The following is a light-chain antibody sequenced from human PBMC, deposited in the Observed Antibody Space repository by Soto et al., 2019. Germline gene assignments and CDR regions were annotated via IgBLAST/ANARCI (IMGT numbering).Light chain of an antibody. CDR3: CSYTSSSTAYV. V-gene: IGLV2-14*01. CDR2: EVS. Sequence: QSVLTQPASVSGSPGQSITISCTGTSSDVGAYNYVSWYQQHPGKAPKLMIYEVSNRPSGVSNRFSGSKSGNTASLTISGLQAEDEADDYCCSYTSSSTAYVFGTGTKLTVL. CDR1: SSDVGAYNY. J-gene: IGLJ1*01.